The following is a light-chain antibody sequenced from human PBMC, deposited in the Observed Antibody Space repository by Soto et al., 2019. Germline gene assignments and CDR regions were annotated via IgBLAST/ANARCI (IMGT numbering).Light chain of an antibody. J-gene: IGKJ4*01. CDR3: QQYYITPLT. V-gene: IGKV4-1*01. Sequence: DIVMTQSPDSLAVSLGERATINCKSSQSVLYSADNKNYLTWYQQKPGQPPKLLIYWASTRESGVPDRFSGSGSGTDFTLTISSLQAEDVAVYYCQQYYITPLTFXGGTKVDI. CDR1: QSVLYSADNKNY. CDR2: WAS.